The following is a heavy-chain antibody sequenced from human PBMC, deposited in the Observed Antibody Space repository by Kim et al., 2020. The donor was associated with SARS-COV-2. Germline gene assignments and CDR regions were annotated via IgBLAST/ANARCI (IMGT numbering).Heavy chain of an antibody. CDR2: INPNSGGT. V-gene: IGHV1-2*06. Sequence: ASVKVSCKASGYTFTGYYMHWVRQAPGQGLEWMGRINPNSGGTNYAQKFQGRVTMTRDTSISTAYMELSRLRSDDTAVYYCAREAYSSGFGPVNWFDPWGQGTLVTVSS. D-gene: IGHD6-19*01. J-gene: IGHJ5*02. CDR3: AREAYSSGFGPVNWFDP. CDR1: GYTFTGYY.